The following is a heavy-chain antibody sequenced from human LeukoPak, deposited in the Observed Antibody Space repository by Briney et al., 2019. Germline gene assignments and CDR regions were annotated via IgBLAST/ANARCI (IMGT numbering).Heavy chain of an antibody. Sequence: SETLTLTCAVSGYSISSGYYWVWIRQPPGKGLEWIATIFHSGSTYFNPSLQSRVTISLDTSKNQFSLKLSSVTAADTALYYCARGDVYSSDSDYWGQGTLVTVSS. CDR1: GYSISSGYY. CDR2: IFHSGST. V-gene: IGHV4-38-2*01. D-gene: IGHD6-19*01. J-gene: IGHJ4*02. CDR3: ARGDVYSSDSDY.